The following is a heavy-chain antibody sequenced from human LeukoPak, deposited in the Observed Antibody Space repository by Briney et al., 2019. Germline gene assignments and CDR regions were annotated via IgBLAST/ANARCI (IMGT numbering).Heavy chain of an antibody. J-gene: IGHJ3*02. V-gene: IGHV3-69-1*01. CDR1: GFTSFDFP. CDR3: ARDNIWAFDI. Sequence: PGGSLRLSCEASGFTSFDFPMNWVRKAPGKGLEWVSHIRTDGTITYADSVKGRFTISRDDAKTSVYLQMNSLRDEDTAIYYCARDNIWAFDIWGQGTMVTVAS. D-gene: IGHD2/OR15-2a*01. CDR2: IRTDGTI.